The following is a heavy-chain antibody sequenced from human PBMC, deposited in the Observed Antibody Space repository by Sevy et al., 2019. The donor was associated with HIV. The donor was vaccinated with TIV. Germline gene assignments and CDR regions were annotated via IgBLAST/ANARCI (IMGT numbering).Heavy chain of an antibody. CDR2: INYSGIT. CDR1: GASISSSGYY. Sequence: SETLSLTCTVSGASISSSGYYWGWIRQPPGKGLEWIASINYSGITFYNPSLKSRVTISADTSKNQFSLGLSSVTAADSSIYFCVGPKLTYTNGSHYLDFWGQGTVVTVSS. J-gene: IGHJ4*02. V-gene: IGHV4-39*01. D-gene: IGHD6-25*01. CDR3: VGPKLTYTNGSHYLDF.